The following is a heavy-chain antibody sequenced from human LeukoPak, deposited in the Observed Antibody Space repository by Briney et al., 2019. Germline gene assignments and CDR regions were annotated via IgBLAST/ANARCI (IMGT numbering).Heavy chain of an antibody. CDR2: ISYDGSNK. CDR1: GFTFSSYG. J-gene: IGHJ4*02. Sequence: PGGSLRLSCAASGFTFSSYGMHWVRQAPGKGLEWVAVISYDGSNKYYADSVKGRFTISRDNSKNTLYLQMNSLRAEDTAVYYCARAPLREALDYWGQGTLVTVSS. V-gene: IGHV3-30*03. CDR3: ARAPLREALDY.